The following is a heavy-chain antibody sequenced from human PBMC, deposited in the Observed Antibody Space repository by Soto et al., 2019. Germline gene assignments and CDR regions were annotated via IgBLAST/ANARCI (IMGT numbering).Heavy chain of an antibody. Sequence: SETLSLTCAVYGGSFSGYYWSWIRQPPGKGLEWIGEINHSGSTNYNPSLKSRVTISVDTSKNQFSLKLSSVTAADTAVYYCARVVSSGYNRYYFDSWGQGTLATVSS. CDR2: INHSGST. D-gene: IGHD3-22*01. V-gene: IGHV4-34*01. CDR1: GGSFSGYY. J-gene: IGHJ4*02. CDR3: ARVVSSGYNRYYFDS.